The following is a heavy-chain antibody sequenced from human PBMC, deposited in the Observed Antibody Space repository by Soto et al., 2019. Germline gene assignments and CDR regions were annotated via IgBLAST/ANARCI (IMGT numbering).Heavy chain of an antibody. CDR3: ARDISSVTTFYFDL. CDR1: GYTFTSYA. CDR2: INAGNGNT. J-gene: IGHJ2*01. D-gene: IGHD4-17*01. V-gene: IGHV1-3*01. Sequence: QVQLVQSGAEVKKPGASVKVSCKASGYTFTSYAMHWVRQAPGQRLEWMGWINAGNGNTKYSQKFQGRVTVTRDTSASTAYMELSSLRSEDTAVYYCARDISSVTTFYFDLWGRGTLVTVSS.